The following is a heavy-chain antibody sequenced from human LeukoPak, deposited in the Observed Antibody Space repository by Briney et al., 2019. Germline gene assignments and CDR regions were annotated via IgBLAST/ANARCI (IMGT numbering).Heavy chain of an antibody. V-gene: IGHV3-23*01. CDR2: ISSGDRT. CDR3: AKDATASPYFHWFDN. CDR1: GFTFSSYA. D-gene: IGHD3-9*01. Sequence: GGSLRLSCAASGFTFSSYAMNWVRQAPGRGLEWVAGISSGDRTFHAESVKGRFTISRDKSKDTLYLQMNSLRAEDTAVYYCAKDATASPYFHWFDNWGQGTQVIVSS. J-gene: IGHJ4*02.